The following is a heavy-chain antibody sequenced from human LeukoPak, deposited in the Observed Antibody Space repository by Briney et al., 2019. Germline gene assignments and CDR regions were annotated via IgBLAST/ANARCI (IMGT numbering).Heavy chain of an antibody. D-gene: IGHD1-14*01. CDR1: GGSISSGGYY. CDR2: IHYSGST. CDR3: ARRGTGDWFDP. Sequence: SETLSLTCTVSGGSISSGGYYWSWICQHPGKGLEWIGYIHYSGSTYYNPSLKSRVTISVDTSKNQFSLKLSSVTAADTAVYYCARRGTGDWFDPWGQGTLVTVSS. J-gene: IGHJ5*02. V-gene: IGHV4-31*03.